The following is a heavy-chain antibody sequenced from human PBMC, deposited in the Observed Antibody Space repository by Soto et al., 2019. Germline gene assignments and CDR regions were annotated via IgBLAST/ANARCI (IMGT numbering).Heavy chain of an antibody. V-gene: IGHV3-23*01. CDR1: GFTLTRSA. CDR3: AKDMGQWVETFDY. Sequence: GGSLRLSCAGSGFTLTRSAVSWVRQAPGKGLEWVSGISAGGGGTYYADSVKGRFTISRDISKNTVYLQMNGLRVEDTAVYYCAKDMGQWVETFDYWGQGTLVTVSS. J-gene: IGHJ4*02. D-gene: IGHD6-19*01. CDR2: ISAGGGGT.